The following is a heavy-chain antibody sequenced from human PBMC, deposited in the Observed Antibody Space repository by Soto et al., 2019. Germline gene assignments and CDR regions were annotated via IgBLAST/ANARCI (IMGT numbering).Heavy chain of an antibody. V-gene: IGHV4-34*12. CDR3: ARSAFGDDYVRKTRREVGASFDT. Sequence: PSGTLSLTCAIYGASLGGFHWTWLRQAPGKGLEWIGELIHGGSTNYNPSLKSRVSFSLDTSKNQFSLHLMTVTAAGTAVYYCARSAFGDDYVRKTRREVGASFDTSGRGTM. CDR2: LIHGGST. J-gene: IGHJ3*02. D-gene: IGHD1-26*01. CDR1: GASLGGFH.